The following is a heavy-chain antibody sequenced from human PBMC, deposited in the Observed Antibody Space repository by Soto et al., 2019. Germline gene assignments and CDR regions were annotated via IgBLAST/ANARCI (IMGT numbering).Heavy chain of an antibody. J-gene: IGHJ4*02. CDR3: AISTGGFGGLFVVPSDY. V-gene: IGHV3-23*01. CDR1: GFTYESYA. D-gene: IGHD3-16*02. Sequence: EVQLLKSGGGLVQPGGSLRLSCAASGFTYESYAMSWVRQAPGKGLEWVSGINSGGTVAHYADSVKGRFAISRDNSKNTLSLEMNSLRADDTGLYYCAISTGGFGGLFVVPSDYWGQGTLVTVSS. CDR2: INSGGTVA.